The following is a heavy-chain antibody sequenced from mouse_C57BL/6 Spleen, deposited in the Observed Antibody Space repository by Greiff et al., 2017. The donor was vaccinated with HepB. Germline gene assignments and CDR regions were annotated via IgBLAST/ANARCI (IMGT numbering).Heavy chain of an antibody. CDR2: INYDGSST. D-gene: IGHD2-1*01. CDR3: ARDRNYGNPYWYFDV. CDR1: GFTFSDYY. J-gene: IGHJ1*03. Sequence: EVMLVESEGGLVQPGSSMKLSCTASGFTFSDYYMAWVRQVPEKGLEWVANINYDGSSTYYLDSLKSRFIISRDNAKNILYLQMSSLKSEDTATYYCARDRNYGNPYWYFDVWGTGTTVTVSS. V-gene: IGHV5-16*01.